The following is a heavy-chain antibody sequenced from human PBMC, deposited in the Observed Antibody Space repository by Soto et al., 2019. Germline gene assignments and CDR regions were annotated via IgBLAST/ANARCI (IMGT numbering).Heavy chain of an antibody. CDR1: GGTFGNSA. D-gene: IGHD3-3*02. J-gene: IGHJ6*02. Sequence: QVQLVQSGAEVKKPGSSVTVSCKASGGTFGNSAISWVRQAPGQGLEWMGGIIPIFPTPDYAQKFQGRVTLTADDSSTTDYMGFTSLSVEDTAVYYCALEEDRQQLGGNYFYGIDVWGQGTTVTVSS. CDR2: IIPIFPTP. V-gene: IGHV1-69*12. CDR3: ALEEDRQQLGGNYFYGIDV.